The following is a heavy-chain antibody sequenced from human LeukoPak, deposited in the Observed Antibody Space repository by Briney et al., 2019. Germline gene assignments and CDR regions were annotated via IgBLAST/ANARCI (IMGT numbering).Heavy chain of an antibody. Sequence: SETLSLTCAVYGGSFSGYYWSWIRQPPGKGLEWIGEINHSGSTNYNPSLKSRVTISVDTSKNQFSLKLSSVTAADTAVYYCAGGPSYYYDSSGSNWFDPWGQGTLVTVSS. CDR2: INHSGST. CDR3: AGGPSYYYDSSGSNWFDP. CDR1: GGSFSGYY. D-gene: IGHD3-22*01. V-gene: IGHV4-34*01. J-gene: IGHJ5*02.